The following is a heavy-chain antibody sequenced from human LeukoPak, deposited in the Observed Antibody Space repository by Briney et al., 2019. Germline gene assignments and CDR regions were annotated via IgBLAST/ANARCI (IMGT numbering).Heavy chain of an antibody. CDR2: IIPIFGTA. V-gene: IGHV1-69*01. J-gene: IGHJ4*02. CDR1: GGTFSSYA. Sequence: SVKVSCKASGGTFSSYAISWVRQAPGQGLEWMGGIIPIFGTANYAQKFQGRVTITADESTSTAYMELSSLRSEDTAVYYCARDLEAAAGFDYWGQGTLVTVSS. CDR3: ARDLEAAAGFDY. D-gene: IGHD6-13*01.